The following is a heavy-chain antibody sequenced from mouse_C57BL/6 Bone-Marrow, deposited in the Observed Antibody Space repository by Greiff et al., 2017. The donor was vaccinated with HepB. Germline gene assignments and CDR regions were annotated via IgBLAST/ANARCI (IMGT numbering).Heavy chain of an antibody. CDR2: IYPRSGNT. CDR1: VYTFTSYG. D-gene: IGHD2-4*01. J-gene: IGHJ2*01. CDR3: ARPPRRLPPFDD. Sequence: VQLVESGAELARPGASVKLSCKASVYTFTSYGISWVMQRTAQGIEWIGEIYPRSGNTYYIEKFKGKATLTADKSSSTAYMELRSLTSEDSAVYCRARPPRRLPPFDDWGQGTNLTDSA. V-gene: IGHV1-81*01.